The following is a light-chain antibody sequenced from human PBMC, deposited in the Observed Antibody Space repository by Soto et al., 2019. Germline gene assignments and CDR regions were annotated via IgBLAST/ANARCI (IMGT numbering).Light chain of an antibody. CDR1: SSDVGGYNF. Sequence: QSALTQPASVFLSPGHSITISCTGTSSDVGGYNFVSWYQQHPGKAPKLMIYEVSNRPSGVSNRFSGSKSGNTASLTISGLQPEDEADYYCSSYTTSSTVVFGTGTKVTVL. CDR2: EVS. CDR3: SSYTTSSTVV. J-gene: IGLJ1*01. V-gene: IGLV2-14*03.